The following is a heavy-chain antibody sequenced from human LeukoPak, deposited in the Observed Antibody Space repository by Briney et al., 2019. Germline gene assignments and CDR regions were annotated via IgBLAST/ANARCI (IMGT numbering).Heavy chain of an antibody. J-gene: IGHJ4*02. CDR1: GFNFSTYE. CDR2: ISSSSSTV. D-gene: IGHD6-13*01. CDR3: ARYSSSWYAIDY. Sequence: GGSLRLSCVGSGFNFSTYEMNWVRQAPGEGLEWVSYISSSSSTVYYKDSVKGRFTISRDDAQNSLYLQMNSLRAEDTAVYYCARYSSSWYAIDYWGQGTLVTVSS. V-gene: IGHV3-48*03.